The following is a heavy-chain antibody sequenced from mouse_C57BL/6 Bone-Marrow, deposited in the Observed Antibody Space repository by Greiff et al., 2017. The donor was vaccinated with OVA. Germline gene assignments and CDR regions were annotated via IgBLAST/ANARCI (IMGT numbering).Heavy chain of an antibody. D-gene: IGHD1-1*01. CDR1: GFTFSSYA. Sequence: EVQGVESGGGLVKPGGSLKLSCAASGFTFSSYAMSWVRQTPEKRLEWVATISDGGSYTSYPDNVKGRFTISRDNAKNNLYLQMSHLKSEDTAMYYCARDRTTVVATRYFDVWGTGTTVTVSS. CDR3: ARDRTTVVATRYFDV. V-gene: IGHV5-4*01. CDR2: ISDGGSYT. J-gene: IGHJ1*03.